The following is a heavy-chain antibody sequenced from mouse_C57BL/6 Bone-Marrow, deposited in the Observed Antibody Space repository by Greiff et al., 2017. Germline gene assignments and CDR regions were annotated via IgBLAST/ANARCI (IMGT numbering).Heavy chain of an antibody. D-gene: IGHD2-4*01. V-gene: IGHV1-43*01. CDR3: ARSGDYDEGYYAMDY. CDR2: INPSTGGT. Sequence: EVQLQQSGPELVKPGASVKISCKASGYSFTGYYMHWVKQSSEKSLEWIGEINPSTGGTSYNQKFKGKATLTVDKSSSTAYMQLKSLTSEDSAVXYCARSGDYDEGYYAMDYWGQGTSVTVSS. CDR1: GYSFTGYY. J-gene: IGHJ4*01.